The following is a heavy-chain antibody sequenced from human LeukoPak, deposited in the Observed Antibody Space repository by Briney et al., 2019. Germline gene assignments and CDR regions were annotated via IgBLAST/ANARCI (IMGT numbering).Heavy chain of an antibody. V-gene: IGHV3-30-3*01. D-gene: IGHD3-22*01. CDR3: ARDKGRYYYDSSAQGYFDY. CDR1: GFTFSSYA. Sequence: GGSLRLSCAASGFTFSSYAMHWVRQAPGKGLEWVAVISYDGSNKYYADSVKGRFTISRDNSKNTLYLQMNSLRAEDTAVYYCARDKGRYYYDSSAQGYFDYWGQGTLVTVSS. CDR2: ISYDGSNK. J-gene: IGHJ4*02.